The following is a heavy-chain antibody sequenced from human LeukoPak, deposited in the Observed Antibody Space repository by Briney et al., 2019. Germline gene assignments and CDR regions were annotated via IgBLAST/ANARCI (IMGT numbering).Heavy chain of an antibody. J-gene: IGHJ4*02. CDR3: ARHPPGGSYYY. CDR2: MYYSGST. V-gene: IGHV4-39*01. Sequence: SETLSLTCTVSGGSISSCSNYWGWIRQPPGKGLEWIGSMYYSGSTYYNPSLKSRVTISVDTSKNQVSLKLSSVTAADTAVYYCARHPPGGSYYYWGQGTLVTVSS. CDR1: GGSISSCSNY. D-gene: IGHD1-26*01.